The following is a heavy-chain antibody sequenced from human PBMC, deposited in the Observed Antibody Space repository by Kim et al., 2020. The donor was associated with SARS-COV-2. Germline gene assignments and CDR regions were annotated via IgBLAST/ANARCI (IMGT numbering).Heavy chain of an antibody. CDR3: ARGRSDNSGPLFTS. D-gene: IGHD3-22*01. J-gene: IGHJ5*02. CDR1: GFMFSDYY. V-gene: IGHV3-11*05. Sequence: GGSLRLSCAASGFMFSDYYMNWIRQAPGKGLEWVAHISNSGTYTNYADSVKGRFTISRDNTKNSLDLQMNSLRAEDTAVYYCARGRSDNSGPLFTSWGQGALVTVSS. CDR2: ISNSGTYT.